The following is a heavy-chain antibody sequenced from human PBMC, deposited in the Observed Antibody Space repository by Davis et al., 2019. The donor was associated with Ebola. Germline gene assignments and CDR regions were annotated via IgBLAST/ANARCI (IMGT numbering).Heavy chain of an antibody. D-gene: IGHD5-12*01. Sequence: PSETLSLTCAISGNSVSINSGGWNWIRQSPSRGLEWLGRTYYNSKWFNDYALSVKSRLTINPDTSKNQFSLQLNSVTPEDTAVYYCARGWLRGWFDPWGQGTLVTVSS. CDR3: ARGWLRGWFDP. CDR1: GNSVSINSGG. CDR2: TYYNSKWFN. J-gene: IGHJ5*02. V-gene: IGHV6-1*01.